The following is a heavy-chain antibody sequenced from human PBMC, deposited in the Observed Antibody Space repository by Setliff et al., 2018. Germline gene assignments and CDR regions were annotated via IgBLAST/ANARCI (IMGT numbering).Heavy chain of an antibody. J-gene: IGHJ4*02. CDR3: ARINFYVSSGYYYAPDY. D-gene: IGHD3-22*01. CDR2: IHVSGGST. CDR1: GLSYINDW. Sequence: GGSLRLSCTASGLSYINDWVSWVRQAPGKGLEWVSSIHVSGGSTYYADSVKGRFTISRDNSKNTLYLQMNSLRAEDTAVYYCARINFYVSSGYYYAPDYWGQGTLVTVSS. V-gene: IGHV3-23*01.